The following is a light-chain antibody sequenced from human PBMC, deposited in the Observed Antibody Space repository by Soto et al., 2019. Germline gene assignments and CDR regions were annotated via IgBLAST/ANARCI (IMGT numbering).Light chain of an antibody. CDR3: CSFAGSYTYV. Sequence: QSALTQPPSVSGSPGQSVTISCTGSSSDVGGYEYVSWYQQHPGKAPKLMIYDVSKRPSGVTDRFSGSKSGNTASLTISGLQAEDEADYYCCSFAGSYTYVFGTATKLTVL. CDR2: DVS. CDR1: SSDVGGYEY. J-gene: IGLJ1*01. V-gene: IGLV2-11*01.